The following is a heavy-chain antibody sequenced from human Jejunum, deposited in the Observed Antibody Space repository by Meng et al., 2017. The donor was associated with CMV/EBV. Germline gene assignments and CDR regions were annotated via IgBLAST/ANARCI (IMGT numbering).Heavy chain of an antibody. CDR2: TSWNSDSI. J-gene: IGHJ4*02. CDR3: AKGPYSSSRTPFDY. Sequence: GFTFDDYAMHWVRQAPGKGLEWVSSTSWNSDSIGYADSVKGRFTISRDNANNSLYLQMDSLREEDAALYYCAKGPYSSSRTPFDYWGQGTLVTVSS. CDR1: GFTFDDYA. V-gene: IGHV3-9*01. D-gene: IGHD6-13*01.